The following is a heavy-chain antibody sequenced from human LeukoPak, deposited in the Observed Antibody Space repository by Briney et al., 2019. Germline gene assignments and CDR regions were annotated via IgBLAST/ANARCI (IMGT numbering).Heavy chain of an antibody. J-gene: IGHJ6*02. D-gene: IGHD3-22*01. CDR2: ISYDGSNK. CDR3: AKDYYDSSGYYYYYGMDV. Sequence: TGGSLRLSCAASGFTFSSYGMHWVRQAPGKGLEWAAVISYDGSNKYYADSVKGRFTISRDNSKNTLYLQMNSLRAEDTAVYYCAKDYYDSSGYYYYYGMDVWGQGTTVTVSS. CDR1: GFTFSSYG. V-gene: IGHV3-30*18.